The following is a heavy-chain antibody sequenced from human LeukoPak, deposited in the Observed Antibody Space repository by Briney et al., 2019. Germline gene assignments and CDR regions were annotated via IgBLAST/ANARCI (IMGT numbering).Heavy chain of an antibody. V-gene: IGHV4-59*01. J-gene: IGHJ4*02. CDR3: ARGPYDFWSGYFLDY. CDR2: IYYSGGT. Sequence: PSETLSLTCTVSGGSISSYYWSWIRQPPGKGLEGIGYIYYSGGTNYNPSLKSRVTISVDTSKNQFSLKLSSVTAADTAVYYCARGPYDFWSGYFLDYWGQGTLVTVSS. CDR1: GGSISSYY. D-gene: IGHD3-3*01.